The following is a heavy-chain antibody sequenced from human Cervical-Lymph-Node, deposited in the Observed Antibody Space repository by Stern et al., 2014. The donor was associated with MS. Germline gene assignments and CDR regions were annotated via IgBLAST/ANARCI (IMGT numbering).Heavy chain of an antibody. D-gene: IGHD3-22*01. CDR2: LSWNSGSI. CDR3: AKDGYDSSGYWYNWFDP. V-gene: IGHV3-9*01. CDR1: GFTFDDYA. Sequence: QLVESGGGLVQPGRSLRLSCAASGFTFDDYAMHWVRQAPGKGLEWVSGLSWNSGSIGYADSVKGRFTISRDNAKNSLYLQMNSLRAEDTALYYCAKDGYDSSGYWYNWFDPWGQGTLVTVSS. J-gene: IGHJ5*02.